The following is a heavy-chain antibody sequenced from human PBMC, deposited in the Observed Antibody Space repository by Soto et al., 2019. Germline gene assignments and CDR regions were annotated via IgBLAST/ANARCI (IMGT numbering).Heavy chain of an antibody. CDR2: IYPGDSDT. V-gene: IGHV5-51*01. D-gene: IGHD2-2*01. CDR1: GYAFTSYW. CDR3: ARGYCTTTICDPWFDP. J-gene: IGHJ5*02. Sequence: PGESLKISCTGFGYAFTSYWIAWVRQMPGKGLEWMGIIYPGDSDTRYSPSFQGQVTISVDKSITTAYLQWSSLKASDTAMYYCARGYCTTTICDPWFDPWGQGTLVTVPQ.